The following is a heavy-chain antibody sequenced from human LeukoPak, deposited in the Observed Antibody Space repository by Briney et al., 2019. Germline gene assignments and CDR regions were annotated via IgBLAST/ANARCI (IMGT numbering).Heavy chain of an antibody. CDR3: ATYDYYGSGSYYNFDH. D-gene: IGHD3-10*01. J-gene: IGHJ4*02. CDR1: GGSMSSSSYY. Sequence: SETLSLTCTVSGGSMSSSSYYWGWIRQPTGKGLEWIGSIYYSGSTYYNPSLESRVTISADTSKNQFSLKLSSVTAADTAVYYCATYDYYGSGSYYNFDHWGQGTLVTVSS. V-gene: IGHV4-39*01. CDR2: IYYSGST.